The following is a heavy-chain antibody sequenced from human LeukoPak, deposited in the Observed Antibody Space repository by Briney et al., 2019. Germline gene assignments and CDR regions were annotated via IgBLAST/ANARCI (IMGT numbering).Heavy chain of an antibody. CDR3: ARAVAGPSRLFDY. D-gene: IGHD6-19*01. CDR1: GGSISSFY. V-gene: IGHV4-4*09. CDR2: IYASGST. J-gene: IGHJ4*02. Sequence: SETLSLTCTVSGGSISSFYWSWIRQPPGKGLEWIGYIYASGSTNYNPSLKSRITISVDTSRNQFSLKLSSVTAADTAVYYCARAVAGPSRLFDYWGQGTLVTVSS.